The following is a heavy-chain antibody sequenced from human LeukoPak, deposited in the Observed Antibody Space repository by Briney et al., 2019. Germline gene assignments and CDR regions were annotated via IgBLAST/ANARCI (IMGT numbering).Heavy chain of an antibody. CDR2: ISGSGGST. CDR1: GFTFSSYA. CDR3: ARRAEVTMVTHDDAFDI. Sequence: GGSLRLSCAASGFTFSSYAMSWVRQAPGKGLEWVSAISGSGGSTYYADSVKGRFTISRDNSKNTLYLQMNSLRAEDTAVYYCARRAEVTMVTHDDAFDIWGQGTMVTVSS. V-gene: IGHV3-23*01. J-gene: IGHJ3*02. D-gene: IGHD4/OR15-4a*01.